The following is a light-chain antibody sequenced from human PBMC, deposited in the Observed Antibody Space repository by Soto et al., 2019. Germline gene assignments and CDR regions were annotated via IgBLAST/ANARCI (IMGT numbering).Light chain of an antibody. CDR3: QQRSTWPLA. J-gene: IGKJ4*01. Sequence: EIVLTQSPATLPLSPGERATLSCRASQSVSSYLAWYQQKPGQAPRLLIYDASNRATGIPARFSGSGSGTDFTLTISSLAPDDFAVSYCQQRSTWPLAFGGGNKVEIK. V-gene: IGKV3-11*01. CDR2: DAS. CDR1: QSVSSY.